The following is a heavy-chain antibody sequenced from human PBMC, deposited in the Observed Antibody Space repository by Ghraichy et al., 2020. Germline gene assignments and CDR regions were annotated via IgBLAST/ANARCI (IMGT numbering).Heavy chain of an antibody. V-gene: IGHV5-51*01. CDR3: ARLDDNSGYDLDY. Sequence: GESLNISCRASGYSFSNYWIGRVRQMPGKGLELMGIIYPGDSDTRYNPSFQGQVTFSADKSISTAYLQWSSLKASDTAMFYCARLDDNSGYDLDYWGQGTLVTVSS. D-gene: IGHD3-22*01. CDR2: IYPGDSDT. CDR1: GYSFSNYW. J-gene: IGHJ4*02.